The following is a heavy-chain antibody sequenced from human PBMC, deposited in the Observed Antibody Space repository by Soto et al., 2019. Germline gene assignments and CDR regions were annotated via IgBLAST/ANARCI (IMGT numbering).Heavy chain of an antibody. Sequence: QERLVQSGAEVRKPGSSVKVSCKVTGGTSTRYAINWVRQAPGQGLEWMGGIVPMFGTSKYAQKVQGRVKITADTSTKIAYMELRSLRSEDTAVYYCNRGSEYDFWSGYLWGQGTLVSVSS. CDR3: NRGSEYDFWSGYL. D-gene: IGHD3-3*01. CDR2: IVPMFGTS. CDR1: GGTSTRYA. V-gene: IGHV1-69*06. J-gene: IGHJ4*02.